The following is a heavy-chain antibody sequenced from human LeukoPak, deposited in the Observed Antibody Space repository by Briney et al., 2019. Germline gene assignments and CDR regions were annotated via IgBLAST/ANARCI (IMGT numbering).Heavy chain of an antibody. J-gene: IGHJ4*02. CDR3: ARASYSYDISGWVPFDY. CDR1: GGSISSATYY. Sequence: TSQTLSLTCTVSGGSISSATYYWSWIRQPAGKGLEWIGRIYTSGSTTYNPSLKSRVTISGDTSENQFSLRLSSVTAADTAVYYCARASYSYDISGWVPFDYWGQGTLVTVSS. V-gene: IGHV4-61*02. CDR2: IYTSGST. D-gene: IGHD3-22*01.